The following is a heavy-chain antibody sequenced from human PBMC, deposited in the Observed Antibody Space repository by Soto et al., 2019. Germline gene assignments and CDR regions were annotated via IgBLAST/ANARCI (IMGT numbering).Heavy chain of an antibody. J-gene: IGHJ6*02. CDR3: ARGSSSSNKMNYGMDV. CDR1: GYTFTGYY. D-gene: IGHD6-13*01. Sequence: ASVKVSCKASGYTFTGYYMHWVRQAPGQGLEWMGWINPNSGGTNYAQKFQGWVTMTRDTSISTAYMELSRLRSDDTAVYYCARGSSSSNKMNYGMDVWGQGTTVTVSS. V-gene: IGHV1-2*04. CDR2: INPNSGGT.